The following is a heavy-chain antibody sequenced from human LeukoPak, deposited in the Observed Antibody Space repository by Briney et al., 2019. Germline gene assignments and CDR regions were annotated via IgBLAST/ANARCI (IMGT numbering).Heavy chain of an antibody. V-gene: IGHV4-59*01. CDR1: GGSISRYY. CDR3: ARGDFWSGAPTD. D-gene: IGHD3-3*01. Sequence: SVTLSLTCTVSGGSISRYYWSWIRQPPGTGLEWIGYIYYTGRADYNPSLKSRVSMSVDTSKNQFSLRVNSMTAADTAVYYCARGDFWSGAPTDWGQGTLVTVSS. J-gene: IGHJ4*02. CDR2: IYYTGRA.